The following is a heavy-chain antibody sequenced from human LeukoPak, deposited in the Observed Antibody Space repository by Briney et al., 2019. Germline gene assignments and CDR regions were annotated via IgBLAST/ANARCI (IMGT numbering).Heavy chain of an antibody. Sequence: GRSLRLSCAASGFTFSSYGMHWVRQAPGKGLEWVAVISYDGSNKYYADSVKGRFTISRDNSKNTLYLQMNSLRAEDTAVYYCARDLQRSNYHGSGSYEDYWGQGTLVTVSS. J-gene: IGHJ4*02. CDR2: ISYDGSNK. CDR1: GFTFSSYG. D-gene: IGHD3-10*01. V-gene: IGHV3-30*03. CDR3: ARDLQRSNYHGSGSYEDY.